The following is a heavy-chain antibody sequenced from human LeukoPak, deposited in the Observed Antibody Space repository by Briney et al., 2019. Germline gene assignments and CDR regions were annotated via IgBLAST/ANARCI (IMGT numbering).Heavy chain of an antibody. CDR3: AKDRPEWELPHDAFDI. J-gene: IGHJ3*02. D-gene: IGHD1-26*01. CDR2: ISGSGGST. Sequence: GGSLRLSCAASGFTFSGYAMSWVRQAPGKGLEWVSAISGSGGSTYYADSVKGRFTISRDNSKNTLYLQMNSLRAEDTAVYYCAKDRPEWELPHDAFDIWGQGTMVTVSS. CDR1: GFTFSGYA. V-gene: IGHV3-23*01.